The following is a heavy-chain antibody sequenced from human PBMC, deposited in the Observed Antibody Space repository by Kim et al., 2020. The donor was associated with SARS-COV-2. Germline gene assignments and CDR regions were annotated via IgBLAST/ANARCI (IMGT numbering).Heavy chain of an antibody. CDR2: ISSNGGST. Sequence: GGSLRLSCSASGFTFSSYAMHWVRQAPGKGLEYVSAISSNGGSTYYADSVKGRFTISRDNSKNTLYLQMSSLRAEDTAVYYCVKSHGHSTNGAFDYWGQGTLVTVSS. CDR1: GFTFSSYA. D-gene: IGHD2-8*01. V-gene: IGHV3-64D*09. J-gene: IGHJ4*02. CDR3: VKSHGHSTNGAFDY.